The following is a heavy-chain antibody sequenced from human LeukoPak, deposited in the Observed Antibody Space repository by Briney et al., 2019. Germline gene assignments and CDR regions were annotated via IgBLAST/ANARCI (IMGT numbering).Heavy chain of an antibody. CDR3: ARGWYWSSTSCYKRSDAFDI. J-gene: IGHJ3*02. CDR2: IYHSGST. Sequence: SETLSLTCAVYGGSFSGYYWSWIRQPPGKGREWIGEIYHSGSTNYNPTLKSRVTISVDTSKDQFSLKLSSVTAADTAVNYCARGWYWSSTSCYKRSDAFDIWGQGTMVTVSS. D-gene: IGHD2-2*02. CDR1: GGSFSGYY. V-gene: IGHV4-34*01.